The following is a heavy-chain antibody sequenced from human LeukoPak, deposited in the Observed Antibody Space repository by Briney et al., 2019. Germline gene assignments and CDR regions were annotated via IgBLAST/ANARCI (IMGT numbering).Heavy chain of an antibody. D-gene: IGHD2-21*01. J-gene: IGHJ4*02. CDR1: GYTLTELS. Sequence: ASVKVSCKVSGYTLTELSMHWVRQAPGKGLEWMGGFDPEDGETIYAQKFQGRVTMTEDTSTDTAYMELSSLRSEDTAVYYCATGGWYWGSFDYWGQGTLVTVSS. CDR3: ATGGWYWGSFDY. CDR2: FDPEDGET. V-gene: IGHV1-24*01.